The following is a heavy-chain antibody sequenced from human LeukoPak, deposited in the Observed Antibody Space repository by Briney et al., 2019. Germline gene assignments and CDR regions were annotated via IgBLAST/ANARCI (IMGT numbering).Heavy chain of an antibody. CDR1: GGSISSYY. CDR2: IYYSGST. V-gene: IGHV4-59*01. Sequence: SETLSLTCTVSGGSISSYYWSWIRQPPGKGLEWIGYIYYSGSTNYNPSLKSRVTISVDTSKNQFSLKLSSVTAADTAVYYCARDSFNYPKGAFDIWGQGTMVTVSS. D-gene: IGHD1-7*01. J-gene: IGHJ3*02. CDR3: ARDSFNYPKGAFDI.